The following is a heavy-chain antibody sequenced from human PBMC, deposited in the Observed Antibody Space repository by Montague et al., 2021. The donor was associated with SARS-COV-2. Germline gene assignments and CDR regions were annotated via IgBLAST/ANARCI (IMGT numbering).Heavy chain of an antibody. CDR2: ISYDGSNK. CDR1: GITFSSYA. CDR3: AREGLSGSYCGFLDY. V-gene: IGHV3-30-3*01. J-gene: IGHJ4*02. D-gene: IGHD3-10*01. Sequence: SLRLSCAASGITFSSYAMHWVRQAPGKGLEWVAVISYDGSNKYYADPVKGRFTISRDNSKNTLYLQMNSLRAEDTAVYYCAREGLSGSYCGFLDYWGQGTLVTVSS.